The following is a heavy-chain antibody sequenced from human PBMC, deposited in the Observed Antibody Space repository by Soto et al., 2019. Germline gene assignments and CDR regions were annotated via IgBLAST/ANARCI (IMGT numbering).Heavy chain of an antibody. D-gene: IGHD4-4*01. CDR1: GFTFTSSA. CDR3: AAKPFTDYSNYADYYYYYTDF. J-gene: IGHJ6*03. CDR2: IVVGSGNT. Sequence: SVKVSCKASGFTFTSSAMQWVRQARGQRLEWIGWIVVGSGNTNYAQKFQERVTITRDMSTSTAYMELSSLRSEDTAVYYCAAKPFTDYSNYADYYYYYTDFCGKGIMVTVSS. V-gene: IGHV1-58*02.